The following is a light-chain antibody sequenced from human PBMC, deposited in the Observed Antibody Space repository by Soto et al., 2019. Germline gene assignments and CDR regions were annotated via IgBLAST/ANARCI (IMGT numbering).Light chain of an antibody. CDR1: SGSMARNY. J-gene: IGLJ7*01. V-gene: IGLV6-57*04. CDR2: GDN. Sequence: NFMLPQPHSVSESPGKTVTISCTRSSGSMARNYVQWYQQRPGSAPATIIYGDNLRPSGVPDRFSGSIDLSSNSAALTISGLKTEDEADYYGQSYGGFGGRTQLTVL. CDR3: QSYGG.